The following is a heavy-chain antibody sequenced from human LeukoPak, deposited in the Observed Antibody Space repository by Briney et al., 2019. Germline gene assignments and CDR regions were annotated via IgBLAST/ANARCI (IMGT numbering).Heavy chain of an antibody. Sequence: PSGTLSLTCAVSGGSISSSNWWSWVRPPPGKGLEWIGEIYHSGSTNYNPSLKSRVTISVDKSKNQFSLKLSSVTAADTAVYYCARDRMSSSSWHPVYYFDYWGQGTLVTVSS. J-gene: IGHJ4*02. V-gene: IGHV4-4*02. CDR2: IYHSGST. CDR3: ARDRMSSSSWHPVYYFDY. CDR1: GGSISSSNW. D-gene: IGHD6-13*01.